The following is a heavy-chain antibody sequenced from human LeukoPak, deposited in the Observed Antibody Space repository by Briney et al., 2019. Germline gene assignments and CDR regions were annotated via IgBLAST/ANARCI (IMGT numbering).Heavy chain of an antibody. J-gene: IGHJ3*02. Sequence: RPSETLSLTCTVSGGSISTYYWSWIRQPPGKGLEWIGYIYYSGSTNYNPSLKSRVTISVDTSKNQFSLKLSSVTAADTAVYYCARGLRSGSDYAFDIWGQGTMVTVSS. CDR2: IYYSGST. CDR3: ARGLRSGSDYAFDI. CDR1: GGSISTYY. V-gene: IGHV4-59*12. D-gene: IGHD3-10*02.